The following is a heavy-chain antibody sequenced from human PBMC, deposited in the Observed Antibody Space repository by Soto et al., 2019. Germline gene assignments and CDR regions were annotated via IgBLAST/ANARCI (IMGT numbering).Heavy chain of an antibody. CDR3: ARGRGYDFWSGYLYFDY. Sequence: QVQLQQWGAGLLKPSETLSLTCAVYGGSFSGYYWSWIRQPPGKGLEWIGEINHSGSTNYNPSLKSRVTISEDTSKNQFSLKLSSVTAADTAVYYCARGRGYDFWSGYLYFDYWGQGTLVTVSS. CDR1: GGSFSGYY. CDR2: INHSGST. D-gene: IGHD3-3*01. V-gene: IGHV4-34*01. J-gene: IGHJ4*02.